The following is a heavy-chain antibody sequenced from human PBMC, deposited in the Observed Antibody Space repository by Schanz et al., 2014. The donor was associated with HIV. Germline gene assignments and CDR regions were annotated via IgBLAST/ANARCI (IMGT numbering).Heavy chain of an antibody. CDR2: VYIGDST. CDR3: AAGLIRYFFDY. V-gene: IGHV3-23*03. J-gene: IGHJ4*02. D-gene: IGHD2-21*01. CDR1: GLPFSTSA. Sequence: DVQILESGGGLVQPGGSRRLSCAVSGLPFSTSAMSWVRQAPGKGLEWVSVVYIGDSTFYANSVKGRFTISRDDSKNTLYLQMNSLRAEDTAMYYCAAGLIRYFFDYWGQGTLVTVSS.